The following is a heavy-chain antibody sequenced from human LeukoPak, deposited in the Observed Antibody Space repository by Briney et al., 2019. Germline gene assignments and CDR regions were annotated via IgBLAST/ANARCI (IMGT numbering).Heavy chain of an antibody. Sequence: SETLSLTCTVSGGSISSYYWSWIRQPPGKGLEWIGYIYYSGSTNYNPSLKSRVTISVDTSKNQFSLKLSSVTAADTAAYYCARRRGIAVAGFDYWGQGTLVTVSS. CDR1: GGSISSYY. CDR2: IYYSGST. J-gene: IGHJ4*02. CDR3: ARRRGIAVAGFDY. D-gene: IGHD6-19*01. V-gene: IGHV4-59*01.